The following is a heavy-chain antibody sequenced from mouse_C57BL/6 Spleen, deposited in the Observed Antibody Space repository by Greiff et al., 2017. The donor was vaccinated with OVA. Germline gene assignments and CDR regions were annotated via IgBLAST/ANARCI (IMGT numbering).Heavy chain of an antibody. Sequence: VQLKQSGAELVRPGASVKLSCTASGFNIKDYYMHWVKQRPEQGLEWIGRIDPEDGDTEYAPKFQGKATMTADTSSNTAYLQLSSLTSEDTAVYYCTTPYYYGVASGAYWGQGTLVTVSA. D-gene: IGHD1-1*01. CDR1: GFNIKDYY. CDR2: IDPEDGDT. CDR3: TTPYYYGVASGAY. V-gene: IGHV14-1*01. J-gene: IGHJ3*01.